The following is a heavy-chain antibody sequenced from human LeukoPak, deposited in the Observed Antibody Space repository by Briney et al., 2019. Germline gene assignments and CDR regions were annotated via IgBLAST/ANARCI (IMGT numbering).Heavy chain of an antibody. D-gene: IGHD6-13*01. CDR3: VREVSAAAAGYVDV. V-gene: IGHV1-18*01. CDR1: GYTFTNYG. CDR2: ISAYYGNT. Sequence: ASVKVSCKASGYTFTNYGISWVRQAPGQGLEWMGWISAYYGNTNYAQKFQGRVTMTTETSTSTAYMELRSLTSDDTAVYYCVREVSAAAAGYVDVWGKGTTVTVSS. J-gene: IGHJ6*03.